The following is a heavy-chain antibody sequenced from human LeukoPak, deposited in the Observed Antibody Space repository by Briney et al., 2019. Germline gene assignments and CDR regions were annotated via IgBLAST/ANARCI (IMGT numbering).Heavy chain of an antibody. CDR1: GGSISSYY. D-gene: IGHD3-10*01. J-gene: IGHJ6*04. CDR2: IYYSGST. CDR3: ARASRAMARGQGAYYYYGMDV. Sequence: PSETLSLTCTVSGGSISSYYWSWIRQPPGKGLEWIGYIYYSGSTNYNPSLKSRVTISVDTSKNQFSLKLSSVTAADTAVYYCARASRAMARGQGAYYYYGMDVWGKGTTVTVSS. V-gene: IGHV4-59*01.